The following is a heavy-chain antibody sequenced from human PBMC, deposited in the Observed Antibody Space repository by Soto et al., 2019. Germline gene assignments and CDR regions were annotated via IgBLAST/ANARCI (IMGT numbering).Heavy chain of an antibody. Sequence: GGSLRLSCAASGFTFSSYAMSWIRKAPGKGLEWVAAISGSGGSTYYADSVKGRFTISRDNSKNTLYLQMNSLRAEDTAVYYCATRYEFWSGYDYWGQGTLVTVSS. J-gene: IGHJ4*02. CDR3: ATRYEFWSGYDY. CDR2: ISGSGGST. V-gene: IGHV3-23*01. CDR1: GFTFSSYA. D-gene: IGHD3-3*01.